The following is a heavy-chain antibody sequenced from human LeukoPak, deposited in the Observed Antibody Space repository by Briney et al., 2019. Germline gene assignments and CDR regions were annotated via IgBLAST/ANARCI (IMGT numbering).Heavy chain of an antibody. D-gene: IGHD3-16*01. J-gene: IGHJ5*02. CDR2: ISSDSGIT. CDR1: GFTFANYA. CDR3: ARDSLRITLGGT. V-gene: IGHV3-23*01. Sequence: SGGSLRLSCAASGFTFANYAMSWVRQAPGKGLEWVSSISSDSGITYYADSVKGRFTISRDNSRNTLYLQMNSLRAEDTAVYYCARDSLRITLGGTWGQGTLVTVSS.